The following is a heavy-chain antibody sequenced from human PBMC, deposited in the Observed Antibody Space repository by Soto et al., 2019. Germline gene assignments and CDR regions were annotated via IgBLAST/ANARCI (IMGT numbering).Heavy chain of an antibody. CDR3: AGAPGWLIEN. V-gene: IGHV3-7*04. D-gene: IGHD5-12*01. CDR2: IKKDGSEK. Sequence: EVQLVESGGALVQPGGSLSLPCPASGLTFSTYWMFWFRQAPGKGLEWVATIKKDGSEKLYVDSVKGRFTISRDNAKNSLHLQMNSLRVEDTAVYFCAGAPGWLIENWGQGSLVTVSS. J-gene: IGHJ4*02. CDR1: GLTFSTYW.